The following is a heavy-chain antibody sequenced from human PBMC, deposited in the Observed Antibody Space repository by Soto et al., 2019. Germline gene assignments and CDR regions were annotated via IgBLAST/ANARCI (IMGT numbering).Heavy chain of an antibody. J-gene: IGHJ4*02. Sequence: GGSLRLSCAASGFTFSSYAMSWVRQAPGKGLEWVSAISGSGSSTYYADSVKGRFTISRDNSKSTLYLQMNSLRAEDTAVYYVAKERSSGWSFDYWGQGSLVTVP. V-gene: IGHV3-23*01. CDR1: GFTFSSYA. CDR3: AKERSSGWSFDY. D-gene: IGHD6-19*01. CDR2: ISGSGSST.